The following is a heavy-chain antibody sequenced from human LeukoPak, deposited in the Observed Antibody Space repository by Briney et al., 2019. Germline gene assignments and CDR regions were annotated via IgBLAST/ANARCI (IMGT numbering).Heavy chain of an antibody. V-gene: IGHV3-7*01. CDR3: AREFPSTTASYYFDY. Sequence: GGPLRLSCAASGFTFSSYWMSWVRQAPGKGLEWVANIKQDGSEKYYVDSVKGRFTISRDNAKNSLYLQMNSLRAEDTAVYYCAREFPSTTASYYFDYWGQGTLVTVSS. CDR2: IKQDGSEK. CDR1: GFTFSSYW. D-gene: IGHD1-1*01. J-gene: IGHJ4*02.